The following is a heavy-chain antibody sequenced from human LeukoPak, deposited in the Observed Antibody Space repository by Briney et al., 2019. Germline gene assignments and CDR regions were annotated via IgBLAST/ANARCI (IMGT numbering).Heavy chain of an antibody. CDR1: GFTFSSYA. CDR2: ISGSGGST. Sequence: GGSLRLSCAASGFTFSSYAMSWVRQAPGKGLEWVSAISGSGGSTYYADSVKGRFTISRDNSKNTLYLQMNSLRAEDTAVYYCAKAPADCSGGSCYSYYFDYWGQGTLVTVSS. CDR3: AKAPADCSGGSCYSYYFDY. V-gene: IGHV3-23*01. D-gene: IGHD2-15*01. J-gene: IGHJ4*02.